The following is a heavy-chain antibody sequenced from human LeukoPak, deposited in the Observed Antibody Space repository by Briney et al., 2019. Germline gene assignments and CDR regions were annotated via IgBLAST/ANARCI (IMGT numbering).Heavy chain of an antibody. Sequence: MPSETLSLTCTVSGGSISSSSYYWGWIRQPPGKGLEWIGSIYYSGSTYYNPSLKSRVTISVDTSKNQFSLKLSSVTAADTAVYYCARDENGYVWGSFRAWGQGTLVTVSS. D-gene: IGHD3-16*02. V-gene: IGHV4-39*07. CDR3: ARDENGYVWGSFRA. J-gene: IGHJ5*02. CDR2: IYYSGST. CDR1: GGSISSSSYY.